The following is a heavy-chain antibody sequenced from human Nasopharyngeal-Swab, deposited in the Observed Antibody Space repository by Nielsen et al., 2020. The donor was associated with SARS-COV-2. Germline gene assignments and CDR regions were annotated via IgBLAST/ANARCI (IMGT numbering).Heavy chain of an antibody. D-gene: IGHD6-6*01. CDR3: ARESAVSARRRWFDP. CDR1: GGSISSYY. CDR2: IYTSGST. Sequence: GSLRLSCTVSGGSISSYYWSWIRQPAGKGLEWIGRIYTSGSTNYNPSLKSRATMSVDTSKSQFSLKVSSVTAADTAVYYCARESAVSARRRWFDPWGQGTLVTVSS. V-gene: IGHV4-4*07. J-gene: IGHJ5*02.